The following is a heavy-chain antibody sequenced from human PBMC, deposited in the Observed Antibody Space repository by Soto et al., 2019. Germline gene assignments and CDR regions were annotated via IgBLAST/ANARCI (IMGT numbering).Heavy chain of an antibody. CDR1: GYTFTSYA. Sequence: QGQLVQSGAEEKKPGASVKVSCKASGYTFTSYAMHWVRQAPGQRLEWMGWINAGNGNTKYAQKFQGRVTITRDTSASTAYMELSSMRSEDTAVDYWARDVAAADYWGQGTLVTVSS. D-gene: IGHD6-13*01. J-gene: IGHJ4*02. CDR2: INAGNGNT. V-gene: IGHV1-3*05. CDR3: ARDVAAADY.